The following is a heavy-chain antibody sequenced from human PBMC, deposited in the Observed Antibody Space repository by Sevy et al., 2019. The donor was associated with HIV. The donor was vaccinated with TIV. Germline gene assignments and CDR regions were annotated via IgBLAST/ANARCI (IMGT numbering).Heavy chain of an antibody. Sequence: GGSLRLSCAASGFTFSSYSMNWVPQAPGKGLEWVSSISSSSSYIYYADSVKGRFTISRDNAKNSLYLQMNSLRAEDTAVYYCARVGDYYDSSGYSDDAFDIWGQGTMVTVSS. CDR3: ARVGDYYDSSGYSDDAFDI. J-gene: IGHJ3*02. CDR2: ISSSSSYI. V-gene: IGHV3-21*01. CDR1: GFTFSSYS. D-gene: IGHD3-22*01.